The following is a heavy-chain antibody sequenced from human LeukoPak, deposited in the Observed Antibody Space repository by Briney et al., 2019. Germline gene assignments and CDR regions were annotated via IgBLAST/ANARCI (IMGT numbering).Heavy chain of an antibody. D-gene: IGHD2-2*01. V-gene: IGHV4-34*01. CDR1: GGSFSGYY. CDR3: ARGVFIVVVPAASSRNWFDP. CDR2: INHSGST. Sequence: SETLSLTCAVYGGSFSGYYWSWIRQPPGKELEWIGEINHSGSTNYNPSLKSRVTISVDTSKNQFSLKLSSVTAADTAVYYCARGVFIVVVPAASSRNWFDPWGQGTLVTVSS. J-gene: IGHJ5*02.